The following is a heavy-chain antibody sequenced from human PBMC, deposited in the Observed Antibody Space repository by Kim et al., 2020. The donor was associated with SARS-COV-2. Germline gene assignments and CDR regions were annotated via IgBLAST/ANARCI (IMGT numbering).Heavy chain of an antibody. V-gene: IGHV1-46*01. CDR1: GDTFTTYY. Sequence: ASVKVSCKASGDTFTTYYMHWLRQAPGQGLEWMGRINPNSPTTTYAQRFQGRVTMTSDTSTRTFYMELNSLRSEDTAVYYCARVGDYTNYFFDQWCQGT. CDR2: INPNSPTT. D-gene: IGHD4-4*01. CDR3: ARVGDYTNYFFDQ. J-gene: IGHJ4*02.